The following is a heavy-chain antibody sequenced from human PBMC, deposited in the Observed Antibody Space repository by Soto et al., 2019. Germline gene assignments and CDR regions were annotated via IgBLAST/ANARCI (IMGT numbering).Heavy chain of an antibody. CDR1: GYTFTSYG. J-gene: IGHJ6*02. V-gene: IGHV1-18*01. CDR3: ARLVGDATWYYYYGMDV. Sequence: ASVKVSCKASGYTFTSYGISWVRQAPGQGLEWMGWISAYNGNTNYAQKLQGRVTMTTDTSTSTAYMEPRSLRSDDTAVYYCARLVGDATWYYYYGMDVWGQGTTVTVSS. D-gene: IGHD1-26*01. CDR2: ISAYNGNT.